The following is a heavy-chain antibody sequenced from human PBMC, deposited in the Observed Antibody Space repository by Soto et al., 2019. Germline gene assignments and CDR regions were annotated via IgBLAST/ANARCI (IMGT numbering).Heavy chain of an antibody. V-gene: IGHV5-51*01. CDR2: IYPGDSDT. Sequence: PGQSRRISWKGSGYSFTSYWSGWVRQMPGKGLEWMGIIYPGDSDTRYSPSFQGQVTISADKSISTAYLQWSSLKASDTAMYYCVGANRRAAGENYGMGGWGQGTTVTV. J-gene: IGHJ6*02. D-gene: IGHD6-13*01. CDR1: GYSFTSYW. CDR3: VGANRRAAGENYGMGG.